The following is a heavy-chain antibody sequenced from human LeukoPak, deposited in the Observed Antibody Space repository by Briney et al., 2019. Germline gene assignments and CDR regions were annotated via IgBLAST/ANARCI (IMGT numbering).Heavy chain of an antibody. D-gene: IGHD4-17*01. V-gene: IGHV3-48*01. CDR2: ISSSSSTI. CDR3: AKDPDYGDYYYYYMDV. CDR1: GFTFSSYS. J-gene: IGHJ6*03. Sequence: GGSLRLSCAASGFTFSSYSMNWVRQAPGKGLEWVSYISSSSSTIYYADSVKGRFTISRDNSKNTLYLQMNSLRAEDTAVYYCAKDPDYGDYYYYYMDVWGKGTTVTISS.